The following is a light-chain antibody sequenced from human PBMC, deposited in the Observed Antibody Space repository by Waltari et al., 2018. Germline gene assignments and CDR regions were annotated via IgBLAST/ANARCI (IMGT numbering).Light chain of an antibody. J-gene: IGLJ3*02. CDR2: EVS. Sequence: QSALTQPASVSGSPGQSITIPCTGTSRDVGCYNYVSWYQQHPGKAPKLMIYEVSNRPSGVSNRFSGSKSGNTASLTISGLQAEDEADYYCSSYTSSSTRVFGGGTKLTVL. V-gene: IGLV2-14*01. CDR1: SRDVGCYNY. CDR3: SSYTSSSTRV.